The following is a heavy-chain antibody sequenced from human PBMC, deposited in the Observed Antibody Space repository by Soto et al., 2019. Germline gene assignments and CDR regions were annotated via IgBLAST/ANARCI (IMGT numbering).Heavy chain of an antibody. J-gene: IGHJ4*02. CDR2: IYYSGST. CDR1: GGSISSSSYY. Sequence: QLQLQESGPGLVKPSETLSLTCTVSGGSISSSSYYWGWIRQPPGKGLEWIGSIYYSGSTYYNPSLKSRVTISVDTSKNQFSLKLSSVTAADTAVYYCARHGYYDSSGYLYYFDYWGQGTLVTVSS. D-gene: IGHD3-22*01. CDR3: ARHGYYDSSGYLYYFDY. V-gene: IGHV4-39*01.